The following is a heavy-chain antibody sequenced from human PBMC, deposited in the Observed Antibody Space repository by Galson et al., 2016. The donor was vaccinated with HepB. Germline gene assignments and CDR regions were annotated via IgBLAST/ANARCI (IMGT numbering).Heavy chain of an antibody. CDR1: GFIVSSHY. CDR2: IYSGGAT. Sequence: SLRLSCAASGFIVSSHYMNWVRQIPGKGLEWVAIIYSGGATYYADSVKDRFTISRDNPKNTLYLQMNSLRGDDTAVYYCARDPGRIAAAGHLDSWGQGTLVTVSS. D-gene: IGHD6-13*01. V-gene: IGHV3-53*01. CDR3: ARDPGRIAAAGHLDS. J-gene: IGHJ5*01.